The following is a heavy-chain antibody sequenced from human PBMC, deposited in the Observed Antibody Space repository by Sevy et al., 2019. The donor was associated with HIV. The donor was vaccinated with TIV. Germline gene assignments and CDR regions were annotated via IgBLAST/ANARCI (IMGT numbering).Heavy chain of an antibody. CDR2: ISYDGNNK. Sequence: GGSLRLSCAASGFTFSSYAMHWVRQAPGKGLEWVAVISYDGNNKYADSVKGRFTISRDNSKNTLYLQMNSLRAEDTAVYYCARDGSSGGLFLKDYYYFGMDVRGQGTTVTVSS. J-gene: IGHJ6*02. CDR3: ARDGSSGGLFLKDYYYFGMDV. V-gene: IGHV3-30*03. CDR1: GFTFSSYA. D-gene: IGHD3-16*01.